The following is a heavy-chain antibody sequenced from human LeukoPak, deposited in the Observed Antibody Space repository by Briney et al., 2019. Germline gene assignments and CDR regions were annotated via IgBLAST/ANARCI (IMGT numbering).Heavy chain of an antibody. V-gene: IGHV4-34*01. Sequence: SETLSLTCTVYGGSFSGYYWSWIRQPPGKGLEWIGEINHSGSTNYNPSLKSRVTISVDTSKNQISLKLSSVTAADTAVYHCARGRGWSGHYQSWGQGTLGTVSS. J-gene: IGHJ4*02. CDR3: ARGRGWSGHYQS. CDR2: INHSGST. CDR1: GGSFSGYY. D-gene: IGHD3-3*01.